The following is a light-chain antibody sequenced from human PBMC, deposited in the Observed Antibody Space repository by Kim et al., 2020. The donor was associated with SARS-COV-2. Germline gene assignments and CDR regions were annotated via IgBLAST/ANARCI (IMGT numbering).Light chain of an antibody. CDR3: SPSIRGLGGYL. V-gene: IGLV10-54*01. CDR2: RNN. CDR1: RDHVAKEG. J-gene: IGLJ1*01. Sequence: QTATLTCTDHRDHVAKEGAPWVPQHQRHPPKVLSYRNNNQPSGISERFSASRSGNIASLTISGLQPEDEADYYCSPSIRGLGGYLFGTGTKVTVL.